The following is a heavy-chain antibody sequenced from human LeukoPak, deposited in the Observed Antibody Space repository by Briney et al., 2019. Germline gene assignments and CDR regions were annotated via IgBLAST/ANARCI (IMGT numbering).Heavy chain of an antibody. CDR1: GFNFRSYA. V-gene: IGHV3-23*01. J-gene: IGHJ6*02. CDR3: AKGVDSSSWHYYGMDV. Sequence: PGGSLRLSCAASGFNFRSYAMSWVRQAPGKGLEWVSAISGSGGSTYYADSVKGRCTISRDNSKNTLYLQMNSLRAEDTAVYYCAKGVDSSSWHYYGMDVWGQGTTVTVSS. D-gene: IGHD6-13*01. CDR2: ISGSGGST.